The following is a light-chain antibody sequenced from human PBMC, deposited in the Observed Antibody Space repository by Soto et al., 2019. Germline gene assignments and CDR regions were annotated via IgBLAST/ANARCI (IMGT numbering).Light chain of an antibody. CDR1: QGISNY. V-gene: IGKV1-27*01. Sequence: DIQMTQSPSSLSAPVGDRVTITCRASQGISNYLAWYQQKPGQVPKLLIYAASTLQSAVPSRFSGSGSGTDFTLTISSLQPEDVATYYCQKYNGAPRAFGQGTKVEIK. CDR2: AAS. CDR3: QKYNGAPRA. J-gene: IGKJ1*01.